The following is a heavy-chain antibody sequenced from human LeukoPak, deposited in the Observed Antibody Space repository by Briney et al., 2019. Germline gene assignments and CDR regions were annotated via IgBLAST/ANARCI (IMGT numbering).Heavy chain of an antibody. J-gene: IGHJ4*02. CDR2: INTDGSST. Sequence: PGGSLRLSCAASGFTFSSYWMHWVRQAPGKGLVWVSRINTDGSSTSYADSVKGRFTISRDNAKNTLYLQMNSLRAEDTAVYYCAKDRRGSYYLLWDYWGQGTLVTVSS. CDR3: AKDRRGSYYLLWDY. V-gene: IGHV3-74*01. D-gene: IGHD1-26*01. CDR1: GFTFSSYW.